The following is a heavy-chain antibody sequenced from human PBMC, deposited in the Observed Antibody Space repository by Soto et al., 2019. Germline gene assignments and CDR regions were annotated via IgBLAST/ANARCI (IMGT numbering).Heavy chain of an antibody. D-gene: IGHD6-19*01. Sequence: GGSLRLSCAASGFTFSDYYMSWIRQAPGKGLEWVSYISSSGSTIYYADSVKGRFTISRDNAKNSLYLEMNGLRAEDTAAYSCARWLGWGTPGSYYDFYGMDVWGQETTVTVSS. CDR3: ARWLGWGTPGSYYDFYGMDV. CDR2: ISSSGSTI. J-gene: IGHJ6*02. V-gene: IGHV3-11*01. CDR1: GFTFSDYY.